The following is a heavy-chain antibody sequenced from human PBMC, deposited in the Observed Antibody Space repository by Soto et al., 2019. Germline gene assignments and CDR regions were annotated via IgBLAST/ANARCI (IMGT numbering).Heavy chain of an antibody. J-gene: IGHJ6*02. V-gene: IGHV1-3*01. CDR3: AREILTGYFGMDV. D-gene: IGHD3-9*01. CDR2: INADNGNT. CDR1: GYTFTSYA. Sequence: ASVKGSCKASGYTFTSYAMHWGRQAPGQRLEWMGWINADNGNTEYSQKFQGRVTITRDTSASTAYMELSSLRSEDTAVYYCAREILTGYFGMDVWGQGTTVTVSS.